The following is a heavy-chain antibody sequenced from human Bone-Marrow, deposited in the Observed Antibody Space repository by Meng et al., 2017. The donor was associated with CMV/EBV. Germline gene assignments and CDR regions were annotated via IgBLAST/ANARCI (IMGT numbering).Heavy chain of an antibody. Sequence: GESLKISCAASGFTFSSYAMHWVRQAPGKGLEYVSAISSNGGSTYYADSVKGRFTISRDNAKNSLFLQMNSLRAEDTAVYYCARVAAAGRGMDVWGQGTTVTVSS. D-gene: IGHD6-13*01. CDR3: ARVAAAGRGMDV. V-gene: IGHV3-64*02. J-gene: IGHJ6*02. CDR2: ISSNGGST. CDR1: GFTFSSYA.